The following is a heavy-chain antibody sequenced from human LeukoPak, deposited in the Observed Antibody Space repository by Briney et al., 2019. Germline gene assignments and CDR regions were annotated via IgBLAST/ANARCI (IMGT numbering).Heavy chain of an antibody. V-gene: IGHV3-23*01. CDR1: GFTFSSYG. CDR2: ISSSGGST. CDR3: AKVWYDIFPPFDY. J-gene: IGHJ4*02. Sequence: GGSLRLSCTASGFTFSSYGMSWVRQAPGKGLEWVSAISSSGGSTYYADSVKGRFTISRDNSKNTLYLQMNSLRAEDTAVYYCAKVWYDIFPPFDYWGQGTLVTVSS. D-gene: IGHD3-9*01.